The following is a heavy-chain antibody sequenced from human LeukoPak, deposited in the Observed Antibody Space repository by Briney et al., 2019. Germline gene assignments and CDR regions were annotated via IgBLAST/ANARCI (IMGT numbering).Heavy chain of an antibody. J-gene: IGHJ4*02. V-gene: IGHV3-66*01. CDR3: ARAPSNAHFDY. D-gene: IGHD3-3*02. CDR2: IYSGGST. CDR1: GFTVRNNY. Sequence: RPGGSLRLSCAASGFTVRNNYMSWVRQAPGKGLEWVSLIYSGGSTYYADSVKGRFTISRDNSNNTVYLQMNSLRAEDTAVYYCARAPSNAHFDYWGQGTLVTVSS.